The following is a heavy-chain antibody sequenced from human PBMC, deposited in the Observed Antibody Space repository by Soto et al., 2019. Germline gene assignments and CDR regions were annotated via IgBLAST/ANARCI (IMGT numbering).Heavy chain of an antibody. CDR3: ARAYYDFWTSYHYGMDV. J-gene: IGHJ6*02. CDR1: GVSISSDGYS. D-gene: IGHD3-3*01. V-gene: IGHV4-30-2*01. CDR2: IYQSGST. Sequence: QLQLQESGSGLVKPSQTLSLTCAVSGVSISSDGYSWSWIRQPPGKGLEWIGFIYQSGSTYYNPSLKSRGTMSVDRSKNQFSLKLTSVTAADTAVYYGARAYYDFWTSYHYGMDVWGQGTTVTVSS.